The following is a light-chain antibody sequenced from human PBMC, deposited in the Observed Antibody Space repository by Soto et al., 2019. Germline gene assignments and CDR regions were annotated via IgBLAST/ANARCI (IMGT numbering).Light chain of an antibody. CDR3: QQYYRPGT. CDR1: QSVLYSSNNKNY. Sequence: DIVMTQSPDSLAVSLGERATINCKSSQSVLYSSNNKNYLAWYQQKPGQPPKLLIYWASTRESGVPDRFSGSGSGTDVTLTISSLQAEDVAVYYCQQYYRPGTFGQGTKVEIK. CDR2: WAS. V-gene: IGKV4-1*01. J-gene: IGKJ1*01.